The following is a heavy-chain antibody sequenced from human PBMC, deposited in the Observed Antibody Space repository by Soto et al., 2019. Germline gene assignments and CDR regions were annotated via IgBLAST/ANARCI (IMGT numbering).Heavy chain of an antibody. D-gene: IGHD5-12*01. Sequence: QVQLQESGPGLVEPSETLSLTCTVSGGSIGTYYWNWIRQSPGQGLEWIGNINYSGRTNYNPSLKSRVTISGDTSNNQFSLRLTSVTAADTAVYYCARIGRGYDDPFDSWGQGTLVTVSS. CDR2: INYSGRT. V-gene: IGHV4-59*01. CDR1: GGSIGTYY. CDR3: ARIGRGYDDPFDS. J-gene: IGHJ4*02.